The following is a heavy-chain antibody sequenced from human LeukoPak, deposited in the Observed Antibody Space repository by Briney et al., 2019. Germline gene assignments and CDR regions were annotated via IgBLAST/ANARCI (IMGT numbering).Heavy chain of an antibody. D-gene: IGHD2-21*02. CDR3: ARRICGGDCHFDY. Sequence: ASVKVSCRASDYTFTSHGISWVRQAPGQGLEWMGWISPYNGKTNYAQKVQGRVTMTTDTSTSTAYMELRSLRSDDTAVYYCARRICGGDCHFDYWGQGTLVTVSS. CDR2: ISPYNGKT. V-gene: IGHV1-18*01. J-gene: IGHJ4*02. CDR1: DYTFTSHG.